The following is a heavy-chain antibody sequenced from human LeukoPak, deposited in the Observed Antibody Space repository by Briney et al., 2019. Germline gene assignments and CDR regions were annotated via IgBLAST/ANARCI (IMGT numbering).Heavy chain of an antibody. J-gene: IGHJ6*02. CDR2: MNPNSGNT. CDR3: ARLRTSHKLYGMDV. CDR1: GYTFTSYD. V-gene: IGHV1-8*01. Sequence: ASVKVSCKASGYTFTSYDINWVRQATGQGLEWMGWMNPNSGNTGYAQKFQGRVTMTRNTSISTAYMELSSLRSEDTAVYYCARLRTSHKLYGMDVWGQGTTVTVSS. D-gene: IGHD2-2*01.